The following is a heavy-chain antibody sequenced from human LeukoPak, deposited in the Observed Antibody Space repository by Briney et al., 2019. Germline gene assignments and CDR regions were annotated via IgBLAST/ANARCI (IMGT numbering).Heavy chain of an antibody. CDR3: ARTGLGEPNHYGMDV. CDR2: IIPIFGTA. V-gene: IGHV1-69*13. D-gene: IGHD3-16*01. CDR1: GGTFSSYA. J-gene: IGHJ6*04. Sequence: SVKVSCKASGGTFSSYAISWVRQAPGQGLEWMGGIIPIFGTANYAQKFQGRVTITADESTSTAYMELSSLRSEDTAVYYCARTGLGEPNHYGMDVWGKGTTVTVSS.